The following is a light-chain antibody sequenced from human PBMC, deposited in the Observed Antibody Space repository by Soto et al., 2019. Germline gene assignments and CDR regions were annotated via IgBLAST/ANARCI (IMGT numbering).Light chain of an antibody. J-gene: IGLJ1*01. CDR3: SSFARSTTFYV. Sequence: QSALTQPASVSGSPGQSITISCSGTSSDVGSSNLVSWYQQHPGKAPKLIIFEGDRRPSGVSGRFSGSKSVNTASLTISGLQAEDDADYSCSSFARSTTFYVFGTGTKVTVL. CDR2: EGD. V-gene: IGLV2-23*01. CDR1: SSDVGSSNL.